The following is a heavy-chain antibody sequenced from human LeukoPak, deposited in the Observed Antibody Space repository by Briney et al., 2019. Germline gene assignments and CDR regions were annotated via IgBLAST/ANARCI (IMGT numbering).Heavy chain of an antibody. CDR3: ARESGIAENAFDI. J-gene: IGHJ3*02. V-gene: IGHV1-2*02. D-gene: IGHD6-13*01. CDR1: GYTFTGYY. Sequence: ASVKVSCKASGYTFTGYYMHWVRQAPGQGLEWMGWINPNSGGTNYAQKFQGRVTMASDTSISTAYMELSRLRSDDTAVYYCARESGIAENAFDIWGQGTMVTVSS. CDR2: INPNSGGT.